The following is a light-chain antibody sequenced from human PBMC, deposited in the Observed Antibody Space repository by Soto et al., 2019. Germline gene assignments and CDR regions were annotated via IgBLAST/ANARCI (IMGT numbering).Light chain of an antibody. V-gene: IGKV1-5*03. CDR3: QQHANYPIT. CDR1: RNIGSW. CDR2: KAS. Sequence: DIQMTQSPSTLSASIGDRVTITCRASRNIGSWLAWYQQKAGKAPNLLIYKASTLETGVPSTFSGSASGTEFTLTISSLQPDDFATYYCQQHANYPITFGGGTKVEI. J-gene: IGKJ4*01.